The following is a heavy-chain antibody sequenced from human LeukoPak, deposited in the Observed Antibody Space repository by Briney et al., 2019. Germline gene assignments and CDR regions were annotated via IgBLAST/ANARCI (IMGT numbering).Heavy chain of an antibody. D-gene: IGHD5-12*01. J-gene: IGHJ6*02. CDR3: AKHSGYDEDYYYYGMDV. CDR2: TYYSGST. CDR1: GGSISSYY. Sequence: SQNLSLTCTVSGGSISSYYWSWIRQPPGKGLEWIGYTYYSGSTNYNPSLKSRVTISVDTSKNQFSLKLSSVTAADTAVYYCAKHSGYDEDYYYYGMDVWGQGTTVTVSS. V-gene: IGHV4-59*08.